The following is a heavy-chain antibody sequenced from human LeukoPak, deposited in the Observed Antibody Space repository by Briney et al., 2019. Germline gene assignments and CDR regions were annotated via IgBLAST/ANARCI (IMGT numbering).Heavy chain of an antibody. V-gene: IGHV4-39*07. CDR1: GGSISSSSYY. Sequence: SETLSLTCTVSGGSISSSSYYWGWIRQPPGKGLEWIGSIYYSGSTYYNPSLKSRVTISVDTSTNQFSLKLSSVTAADTAVYYCAREGAPYYYDSSGYYHPYYFDYWGQGTLVTVSS. D-gene: IGHD3-22*01. CDR3: AREGAPYYYDSSGYYHPYYFDY. CDR2: IYYSGST. J-gene: IGHJ4*02.